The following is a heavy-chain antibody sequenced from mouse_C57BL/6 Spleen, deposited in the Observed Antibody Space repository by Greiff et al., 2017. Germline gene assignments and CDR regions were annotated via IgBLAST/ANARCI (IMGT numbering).Heavy chain of an antibody. V-gene: IGHV5-16*01. CDR1: GFTFSDSY. CDR3: ARNFGYFDY. CDR2: INYEGSST. J-gene: IGHJ2*01. D-gene: IGHD1-3*01. Sequence: EVMLVESEGGLVQPGSSMKLSCTASGFTFSDSYMAWVRQVPEKGLEWVANINYEGSSTYYLDSLKSRFIISRDNAKNILYLQMDSMKSDDTATDYCARNFGYFDYWGQGTTLTVSS.